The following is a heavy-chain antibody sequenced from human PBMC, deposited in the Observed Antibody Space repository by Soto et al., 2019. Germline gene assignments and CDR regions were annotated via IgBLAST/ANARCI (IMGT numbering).Heavy chain of an antibody. CDR3: AKDAVANYFDH. CDR2: ISAYNGNT. CDR1: GYTFTSYG. Sequence: ASVKVSCKASGYTFTSYGVSWVRQAPGQGLEWMGWISAYNGNTNYAQKLQGRVTMTTDTSTSTAYMELRSLRSDDTAVYYCAKDAVANYFDHWGQGTLVTVSS. J-gene: IGHJ4*02. V-gene: IGHV1-18*01. D-gene: IGHD5-12*01.